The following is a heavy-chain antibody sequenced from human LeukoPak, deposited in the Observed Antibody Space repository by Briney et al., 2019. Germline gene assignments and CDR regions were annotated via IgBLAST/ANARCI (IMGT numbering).Heavy chain of an antibody. CDR2: IKHDGSEK. CDR3: ARVEASGYDYGAFDY. J-gene: IGHJ4*02. Sequence: GGSLRLSCAASGFTFNTFWMSWVRQAPGKGLEWVANIKHDGSEKYYVDSVKGRFTISRDNAKNSLYLQMSSLRADVTAVYYCARVEASGYDYGAFDYWGQGTLVTVSP. CDR1: GFTFNTFW. V-gene: IGHV3-7*01. D-gene: IGHD5-12*01.